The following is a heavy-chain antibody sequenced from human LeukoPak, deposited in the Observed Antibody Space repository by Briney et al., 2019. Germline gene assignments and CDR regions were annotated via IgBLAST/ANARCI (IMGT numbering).Heavy chain of an antibody. D-gene: IGHD1-1*01. V-gene: IGHV3-11*01. J-gene: IGHJ6*03. CDR3: AREDNVWNLLYNYYMDV. Sequence: GGSLRLSCAASGFVFSDYCMTWIRQAPGKGLEWVAHIDVRGDSILYADSVKGRFTISRDSAKNSLYLQMNSLRAEDTAVYYCAREDNVWNLLYNYYMDVWAQGTTVTVSS. CDR2: IDVRGDSI. CDR1: GFVFSDYC.